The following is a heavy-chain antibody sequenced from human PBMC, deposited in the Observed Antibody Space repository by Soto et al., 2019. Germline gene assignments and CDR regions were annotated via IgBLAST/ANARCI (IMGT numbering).Heavy chain of an antibody. CDR3: ARVQAGTIDY. D-gene: IGHD1-1*01. J-gene: IGHJ4*02. CDR1: AGSISRDN. CDR2: IYSSGST. V-gene: IGHV4-59*01. Sequence: SESPSLTCNLTAGSISRDNWSWLRQPPLHVQAWIGYIYSSGSTNYNPSLKSRVTISVDTSKNQFSLKLSSVTAADTAVYYCARVQAGTIDYWGKGALVTVSS.